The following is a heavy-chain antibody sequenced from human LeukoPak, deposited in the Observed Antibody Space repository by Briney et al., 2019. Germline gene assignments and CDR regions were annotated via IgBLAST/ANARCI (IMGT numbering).Heavy chain of an antibody. CDR2: IIPSGTTT. Sequence: SGGSLRLSCAASGFTFSDFYMTWIRQAPGKGLEWVSYIIPSGTTTYYADSVKGRFTISRDNAKNSLYLHMNSLRAEDTAVYYCASDIVAPGLHFEYWGQGTLVTVSS. V-gene: IGHV3-11*01. CDR1: GFTFSDFY. D-gene: IGHD6-13*01. J-gene: IGHJ4*02. CDR3: ASDIVAPGLHFEY.